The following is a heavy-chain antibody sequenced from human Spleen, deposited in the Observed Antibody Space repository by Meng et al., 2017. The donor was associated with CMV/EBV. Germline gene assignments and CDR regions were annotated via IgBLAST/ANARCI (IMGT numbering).Heavy chain of an antibody. J-gene: IGHJ4*02. Sequence: ASVKVSCKASGYTFTGYYMHWVRQAPGQGLEWMGWINPNSGDTNYAQKFQGRVTMTRDTSISTAYMELSRLRSDDTAVYYCAKLGYCSGGSCYSDYILDYWGQGTLVTVSS. CDR3: AKLGYCSGGSCYSDYILDY. CDR2: INPNSGDT. CDR1: GYTFTGYY. D-gene: IGHD2-15*01. V-gene: IGHV1-2*02.